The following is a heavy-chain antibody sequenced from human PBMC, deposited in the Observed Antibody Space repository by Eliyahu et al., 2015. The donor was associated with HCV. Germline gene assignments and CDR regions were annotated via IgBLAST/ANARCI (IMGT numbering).Heavy chain of an antibody. CDR3: ARIDYYDSSGYYPFDY. J-gene: IGHJ4*02. V-gene: IGHV5-10-1*03. CDR2: IDPSDSYT. D-gene: IGHD3-22*01. Sequence: EVQLVQSGAEVKKPGESLRISCKGSGYSFTSYWISWVRQMPGKGLEWMGRIDPSDSYTNYSPSFQGHVTISADKSISTAYLQWSSLKASDTAMYYCARIDYYDSSGYYPFDYWGQGTLVTVSS. CDR1: GYSFTSYW.